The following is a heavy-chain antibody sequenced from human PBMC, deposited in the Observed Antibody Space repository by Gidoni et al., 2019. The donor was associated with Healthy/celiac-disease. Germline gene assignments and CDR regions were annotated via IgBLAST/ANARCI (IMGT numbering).Heavy chain of an antibody. Sequence: QLQLQESGSGPATPSQTLSLTCAVSGGFISCGGYSWSWLRQPPGKGLEWIAYIHHSGSTYYNPTLKSRVTISVDRSKNQFALKLSSVTAADTAVYYCARRYCSSTNCLLVDIWGQGTMVTVSS. V-gene: IGHV4-30-2*01. J-gene: IGHJ3*02. D-gene: IGHD2-2*01. CDR3: ARRYCSSTNCLLVDI. CDR1: GGFISCGGYS. CDR2: IHHSGST.